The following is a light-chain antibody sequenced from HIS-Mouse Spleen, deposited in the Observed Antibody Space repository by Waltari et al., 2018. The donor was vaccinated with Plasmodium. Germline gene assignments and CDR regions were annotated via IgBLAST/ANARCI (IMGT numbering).Light chain of an antibody. J-gene: IGLJ2*01. Sequence: QSALTQPRSVSGSPGQPVTISCTGTSRDVGGYNYFSWYQQHPGKAPKLMIYDVSKRPSGVPDRFSGSKSGNTASLTISGLQAEDEADYYCCSYAGSYTLVFGGGTKLTVL. CDR1: SRDVGGYNY. CDR2: DVS. V-gene: IGLV2-11*01. CDR3: CSYAGSYTLV.